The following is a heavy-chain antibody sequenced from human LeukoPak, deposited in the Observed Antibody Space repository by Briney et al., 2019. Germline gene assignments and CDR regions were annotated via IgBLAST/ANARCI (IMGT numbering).Heavy chain of an antibody. CDR3: ARDEGSSSYTFRLRNWFDP. J-gene: IGHJ5*02. D-gene: IGHD6-13*01. CDR2: IIPILGIA. CDR1: GSTFSSYA. Sequence: GASVKVSCKASGSTFSSYAIRWVRQAPGQGLEWMGRIIPILGIANYAQKFQGRVTITADKSTSTAYMELSSLRSEDTAVYYCARDEGSSSYTFRLRNWFDPWGQGTLVTVSS. V-gene: IGHV1-69*04.